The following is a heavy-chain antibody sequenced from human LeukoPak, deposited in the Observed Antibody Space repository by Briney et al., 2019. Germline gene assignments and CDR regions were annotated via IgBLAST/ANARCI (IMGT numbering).Heavy chain of an antibody. D-gene: IGHD3-22*01. CDR3: ARGQDSSGYYYFFDY. CDR2: IYSDGDT. CDR1: GLTFSSNY. Sequence: GGSLRLSCAASGLTFSSNYMSWVRQAPGKGLEWVSAIYSDGDTYYADSVKGRFTISRDNSKNTLFLQMNSLRAEDTAVYYCARGQDSSGYYYFFDYWGQGTLVTVSS. J-gene: IGHJ4*02. V-gene: IGHV3-66*01.